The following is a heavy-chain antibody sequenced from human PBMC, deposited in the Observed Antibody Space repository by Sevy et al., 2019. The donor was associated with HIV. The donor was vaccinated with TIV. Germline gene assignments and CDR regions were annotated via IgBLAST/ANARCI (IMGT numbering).Heavy chain of an antibody. V-gene: IGHV1-8*01. D-gene: IGHD3-3*01. CDR1: GYTFTTYD. Sequence: ASVKVSCAAFGYTFTTYDINWVRQAPGQGLEWMGWMSPNTGATGFAQKFQGRVTLTRNKSITTAYMELVSLTYEDTAIYYCARGGNGDFWSYEYYYYGMDVWGQGTTVTVSS. J-gene: IGHJ6*02. CDR3: ARGGNGDFWSYEYYYYGMDV. CDR2: MSPNTGAT.